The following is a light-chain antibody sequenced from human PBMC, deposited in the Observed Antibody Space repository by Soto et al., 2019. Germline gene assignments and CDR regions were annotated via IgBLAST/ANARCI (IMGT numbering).Light chain of an antibody. CDR3: QQLNTYTVT. V-gene: IGKV1-39*01. CDR2: AAS. J-gene: IGKJ1*01. CDR1: QSISSY. Sequence: IQMTQSPSSLSASVGDRVTITCRASQSISSYLNWYQQKPGKAPKLLIYAASSLQSGVPSRFSGSGSGTDFTLTISCLQSEDFATYFCQQLNTYTVTFGQGTKVDIK.